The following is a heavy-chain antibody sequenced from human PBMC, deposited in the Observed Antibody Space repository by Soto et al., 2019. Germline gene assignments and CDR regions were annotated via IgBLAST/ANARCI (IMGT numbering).Heavy chain of an antibody. D-gene: IGHD1-26*01. CDR3: ARVGGSYHYNWFDP. Sequence: QVQLVQSGAEVKKPGASVKVSCKASGYTFTSYYINWVRQATGQGLEWMGWINPNSGNTGYAQKFQGRVTMTRNTSISTAYMELSSLRSEDTAVYYCARVGGSYHYNWFDPWGQGTLVTVSS. CDR2: INPNSGNT. J-gene: IGHJ5*02. V-gene: IGHV1-8*01. CDR1: GYTFTSYY.